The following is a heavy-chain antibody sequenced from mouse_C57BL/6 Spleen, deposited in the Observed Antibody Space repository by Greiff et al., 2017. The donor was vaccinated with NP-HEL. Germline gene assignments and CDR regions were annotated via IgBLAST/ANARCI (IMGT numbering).Heavy chain of an antibody. V-gene: IGHV14-4*01. J-gene: IGHJ3*01. CDR3: TTRWLPFAY. D-gene: IGHD2-2*01. Sequence: VQLQQSGAELVRPGASVKLSCTASGFNIKDDYMHWVKQRPEQGLEWIGWIDPENGDTEYASKFQGKATITADTSSNTAYLQLSSLTSEDTAVYYCTTRWLPFAYWGQGTLVTVSA. CDR1: GFNIKDDY. CDR2: IDPENGDT.